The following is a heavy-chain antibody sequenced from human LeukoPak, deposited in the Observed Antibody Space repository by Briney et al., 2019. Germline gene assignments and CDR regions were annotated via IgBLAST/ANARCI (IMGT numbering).Heavy chain of an antibody. V-gene: IGHV3-30*02. D-gene: IGHD6-13*01. CDR1: GFTFSSYD. CDR3: ARRWSFDH. J-gene: IGHJ4*02. Sequence: GGSLRLSCVASGFTFSSYDMHWVRQAPGKGLEWVAFLQYDGNNKYYADSVKGRFTISRDNSKNTLYLQMNSLRVEDTAVYYCARRWSFDHWGQGTLVTVSS. CDR2: LQYDGNNK.